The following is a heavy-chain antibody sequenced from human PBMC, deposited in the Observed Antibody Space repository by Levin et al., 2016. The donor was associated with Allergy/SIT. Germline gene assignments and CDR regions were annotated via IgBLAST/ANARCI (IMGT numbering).Heavy chain of an antibody. CDR2: ISSSGSTI. D-gene: IGHD1-26*01. J-gene: IGHJ6*02. CDR3: AQSIVGATGERYYGMDV. V-gene: IGHV3-48*03. Sequence: WIRQPPGKGLEWVSYISSSGSTIYYADSVKGRFTISRDNAKNSLYLQMNSLRAEDTAVYYCAQSIVGATGERYYGMDVWGQGTTVTVSS.